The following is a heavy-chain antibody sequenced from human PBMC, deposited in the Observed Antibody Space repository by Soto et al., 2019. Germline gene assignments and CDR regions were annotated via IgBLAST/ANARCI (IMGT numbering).Heavy chain of an antibody. Sequence: QVQLQESGPGLVKPSETLSLTCSVSGGSVSSGGYYWSWIRQPPGKGLEWIGCIYYSGSTDYNPSLKSRVTMSLDKSKNQCSLKLNSVTEADTAVYFCARAGSYRYFDYWGQGTLVTVSS. CDR2: IYYSGST. D-gene: IGHD3-10*01. V-gene: IGHV4-61*08. J-gene: IGHJ4*02. CDR1: GGSVSSGGYY. CDR3: ARAGSYRYFDY.